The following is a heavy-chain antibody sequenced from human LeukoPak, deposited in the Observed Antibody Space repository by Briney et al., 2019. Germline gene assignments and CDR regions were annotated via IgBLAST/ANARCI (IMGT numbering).Heavy chain of an antibody. CDR2: MYYSGST. J-gene: IGHJ4*02. CDR1: GGSISTYY. Sequence: SETLSLTCTVSGGSISTYYWSWIRQPPGKGLEWIGSMYYSGSTNYKPSLKSRVTMSVDTSKNQFSLKLTSVTAADTAVYYCARGGSSWQSFDFWGQGTLVTVSS. V-gene: IGHV4-59*12. CDR3: ARGGSSWQSFDF. D-gene: IGHD6-13*01.